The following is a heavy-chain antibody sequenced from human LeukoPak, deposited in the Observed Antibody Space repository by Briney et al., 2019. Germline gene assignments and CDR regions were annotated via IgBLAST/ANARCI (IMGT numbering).Heavy chain of an antibody. CDR2: TTATTRST. CDR1: GFTFSIYA. V-gene: IGHV3-23*01. Sequence: GGSLRLSCAGSGFTFSIYAMHWVRQAPGKGLEWVSTTTATTRSTSYADSVKGRFTISRDNSKRTLYLQMNSLRVEDTAMYYCAKDPNGDYVGAFDFWGQGTLVSVSS. CDR3: AKDPNGDYVGAFDF. J-gene: IGHJ3*01. D-gene: IGHD4-23*01.